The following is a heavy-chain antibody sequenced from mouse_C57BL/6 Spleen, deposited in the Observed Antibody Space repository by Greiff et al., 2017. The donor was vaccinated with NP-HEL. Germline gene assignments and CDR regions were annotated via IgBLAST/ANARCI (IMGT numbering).Heavy chain of an antibody. J-gene: IGHJ2*01. Sequence: EVHLVESEGGLVQPGSSMKLSCTASGFTFSDYYMAWVRQVPEKGLEWVANINYDGSSTYYLDSLKSRFIISRDNAKNILYLQMSSLKSEDTATYYCAREDYYGSSYEYFDYWGQGTTLTVSS. V-gene: IGHV5-16*01. D-gene: IGHD1-1*01. CDR2: INYDGSST. CDR3: AREDYYGSSYEYFDY. CDR1: GFTFSDYY.